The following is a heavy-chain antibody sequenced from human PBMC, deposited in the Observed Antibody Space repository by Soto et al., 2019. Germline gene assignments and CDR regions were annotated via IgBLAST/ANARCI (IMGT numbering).Heavy chain of an antibody. CDR2: ISYSGST. CDR1: GGSISSDSYY. D-gene: IGHD2-15*01. CDR3: ATLPPRIVVVVLPIPT. V-gene: IGHV4-39*01. Sequence: SETLSLTCTVSGGSISSDSYYWGWIRQSPEKGLEWIASISYSGSTYYNPTLKSRLTISVDTSKNQFSLKLSSVTAADTAVYYCATLPPRIVVVVLPIPTWGQGTLVTVSS. J-gene: IGHJ4*02.